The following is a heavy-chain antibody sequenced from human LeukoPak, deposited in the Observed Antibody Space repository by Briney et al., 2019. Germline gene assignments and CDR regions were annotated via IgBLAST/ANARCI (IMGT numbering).Heavy chain of an antibody. CDR2: FDPEDGET. CDR3: ARDRYEGRSGDNWFDP. J-gene: IGHJ5*02. CDR1: GYTLTELS. D-gene: IGHD3-10*01. Sequence: ASVKVSCKVSGYTLTELSMHWVRQAPGKGLEWMGGFDPEDGETIYAQKFQGRVTMTEDTSTDTAYMELSSLRSDDTAVYYCARDRYEGRSGDNWFDPWGQGTLVTVSS. V-gene: IGHV1-24*01.